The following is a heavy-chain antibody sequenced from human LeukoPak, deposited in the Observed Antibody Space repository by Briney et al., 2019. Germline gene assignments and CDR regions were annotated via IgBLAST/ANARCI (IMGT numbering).Heavy chain of an antibody. D-gene: IGHD6-6*01. CDR1: GGTFNSYT. V-gene: IGHV1-69*04. CDR3: ARDSKRRSSSSGPFDY. J-gene: IGHJ4*02. Sequence: ASVKVSCKASGGTFNSYTISWVRQAPGQGLEWMGRIIPILGITDSAQKFQGRVTISADRSTSTTYMELSSLRSEDTAVYYCARDSKRRSSSSGPFDYWGQGTLVTVSS. CDR2: IIPILGIT.